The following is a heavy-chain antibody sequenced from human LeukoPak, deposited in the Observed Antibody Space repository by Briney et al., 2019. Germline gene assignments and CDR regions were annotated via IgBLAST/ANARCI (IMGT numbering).Heavy chain of an antibody. CDR3: ARGDYGDYFEAFDI. V-gene: IGHV4-30-2*01. D-gene: IGHD4-17*01. CDR1: GGSISSGGYS. CDR2: IYHSGST. J-gene: IGHJ3*02. Sequence: NPSETLSLTCTVSGGSISSGGYSWSWIRQPPGKGLEWIGYIYHSGSTYYNPSLKSRVTISVDRSKNQFSLKLSSVTAADTAVYYCARGDYGDYFEAFDIWGQGTMVTVSS.